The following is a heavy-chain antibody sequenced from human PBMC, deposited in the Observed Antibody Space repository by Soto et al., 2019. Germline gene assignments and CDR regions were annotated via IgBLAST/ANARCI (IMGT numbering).Heavy chain of an antibody. D-gene: IGHD6-13*01. V-gene: IGHV1-18*01. CDR2: INPNNGNT. CDR1: GYTFTSYG. J-gene: IGHJ3*01. CDR3: TRSIITTAGTDAFDL. Sequence: ASVKVSCKASGYTFTSYGISWVRQAPGQGPEWMGMINPNNGNTNYAQKLQGRVTMTRDTSTTTVYMELRSLRSEDTAVYYCTRSIITTAGTDAFDLWGQGTLVTVSS.